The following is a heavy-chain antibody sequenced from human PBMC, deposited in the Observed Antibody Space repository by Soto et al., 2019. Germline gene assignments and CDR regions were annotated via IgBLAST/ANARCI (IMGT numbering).Heavy chain of an antibody. CDR1: GFTFSNYA. Sequence: EVQLLESGGGLVQPGGSLTLSCEASGFTFSNYAMNWVRQAPGKGLEWVSGIIGSGVTTYYAGSVKGRFTISRDNPRSTLYLQMNSLGVDDTAVYYCAKGAGSDSGRYWGQGTLVTVSS. D-gene: IGHD3-10*01. CDR2: IIGSGVTT. CDR3: AKGAGSDSGRY. V-gene: IGHV3-23*01. J-gene: IGHJ4*02.